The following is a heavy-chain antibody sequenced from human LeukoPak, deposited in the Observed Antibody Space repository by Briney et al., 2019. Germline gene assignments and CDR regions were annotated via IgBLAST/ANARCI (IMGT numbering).Heavy chain of an antibody. J-gene: IGHJ6*02. CDR2: IYYSGST. CDR1: GGSISSYY. CDR3: ASSSIAARPHYYYGMDV. V-gene: IGHV4-59*08. Sequence: SGTLSLTCTVSGGSISSYYWSWIRQPPGKGLEWIGYIYYSGSTNYNPSLKSRVTISVDTSKNQFSLKLSSVTAADTAVYYCASSSIAARPHYYYGMDVWGQGTTVTVPS. D-gene: IGHD6-6*01.